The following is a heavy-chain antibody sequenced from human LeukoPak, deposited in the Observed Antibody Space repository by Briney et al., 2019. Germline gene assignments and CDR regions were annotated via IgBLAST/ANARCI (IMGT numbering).Heavy chain of an antibody. CDR2: IWYDGSNK. J-gene: IGHJ6*02. CDR3: AREASYYYGMDV. Sequence: QPGGSLRLSCAASGFTFSSYGMHWVRQAPGKGLEWVAVIWYDGSNKYYADSVKGRFTISRDNSKNTLYLQMNSLRAEDTAVYYCAREASYYYGMDVWGQGTTVTVSS. V-gene: IGHV3-33*01. CDR1: GFTFSSYG.